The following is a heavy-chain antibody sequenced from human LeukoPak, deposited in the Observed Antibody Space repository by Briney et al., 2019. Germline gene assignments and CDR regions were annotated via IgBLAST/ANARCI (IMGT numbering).Heavy chain of an antibody. V-gene: IGHV4-31*03. CDR3: ARSSTVTRNFDY. Sequence: SETLSLTCTVSGGSISSGGYYWSWIRQHPGKGLEWIGYIYYSGSTYYNPSLKSRVTISADTSKNQFSLKLSSVTAADTAVYYCARSSTVTRNFDYWGQGTLVTVSS. D-gene: IGHD4-17*01. CDR2: IYYSGST. CDR1: GGSISSGGYY. J-gene: IGHJ4*02.